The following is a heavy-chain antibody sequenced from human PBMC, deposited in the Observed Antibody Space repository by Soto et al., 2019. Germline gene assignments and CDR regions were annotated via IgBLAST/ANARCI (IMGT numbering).Heavy chain of an antibody. CDR2: IYPGDSDT. D-gene: IGHD2-15*01. V-gene: IGHV5-51*01. J-gene: IGHJ6*02. CDR1: GYSFISYW. Sequence: GESLKISCQGSGYSFISYWIAWVRQMPGKGLEWMGMIYPGDSDTRYSPSFQGQVTISADRSVASAYLQWNSLKASDTAIYYCARQFHDNSGGGNDYYGLDVWGQGTTVTVSS. CDR3: ARQFHDNSGGGNDYYGLDV.